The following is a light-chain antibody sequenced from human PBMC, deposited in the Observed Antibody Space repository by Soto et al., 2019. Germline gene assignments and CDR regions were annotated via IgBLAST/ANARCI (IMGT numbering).Light chain of an antibody. Sequence: QSALTQPASVSGSPGQWITISCTGTGSDVGVYNYVSWYQQHPGKAPKLMIYDVSNRPSGVSNRFSGSKSGNTASLTISGLQAEDEADYYCSSYTSSSTYVFGTGTKLTVL. J-gene: IGLJ1*01. CDR2: DVS. V-gene: IGLV2-14*01. CDR3: SSYTSSSTYV. CDR1: GSDVGVYNY.